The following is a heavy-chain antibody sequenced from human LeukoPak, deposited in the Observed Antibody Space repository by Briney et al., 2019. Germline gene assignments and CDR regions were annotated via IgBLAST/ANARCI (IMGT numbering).Heavy chain of an antibody. Sequence: ASVKVSCKASGGTFSSYAISWVRQAPGQGLEWMGRIIPILGIANYAQKFQGRVTITADKSTSTAYMELSSLRSEDTAVYYCARALILTYYYDSSGPHGEYFQHWGQGTLVTVSS. CDR2: IIPILGIA. J-gene: IGHJ1*01. D-gene: IGHD3-22*01. V-gene: IGHV1-69*04. CDR1: GGTFSSYA. CDR3: ARALILTYYYDSSGPHGEYFQH.